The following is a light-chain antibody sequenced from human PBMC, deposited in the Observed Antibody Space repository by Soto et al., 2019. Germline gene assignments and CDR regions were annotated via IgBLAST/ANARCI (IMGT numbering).Light chain of an antibody. J-gene: IGLJ1*01. Sequence: QSASVSGSPGQSITISCTGTGSDVGAYNYVSWYQQLPGKAPKLMIYDVSNRPSGVSNRFSGSKSGNTASLSISGLQAEDETDYYCFSYTSSSPYVFGTGTKVTVL. V-gene: IGLV2-14*03. CDR1: GSDVGAYNY. CDR2: DVS. CDR3: FSYTSSSPYV.